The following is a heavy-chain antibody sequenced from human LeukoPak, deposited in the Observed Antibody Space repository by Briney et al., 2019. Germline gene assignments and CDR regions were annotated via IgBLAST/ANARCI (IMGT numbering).Heavy chain of an antibody. V-gene: IGHV1-69*02. CDR1: GGTLSSYT. J-gene: IGHJ3*02. Sequence: SVKVSCKASGGTLSSYTISWVRQAPGQGLEWMGRIIPILGIANYAQKFQGRVTITADKSTSTAYMELSSLRSEDTAVYYCASGYYDFWSGSTDAFDIWGQGTMVTVSS. CDR2: IIPILGIA. CDR3: ASGYYDFWSGSTDAFDI. D-gene: IGHD3-3*01.